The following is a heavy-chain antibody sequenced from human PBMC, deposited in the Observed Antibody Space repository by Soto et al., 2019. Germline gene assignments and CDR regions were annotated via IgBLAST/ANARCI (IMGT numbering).Heavy chain of an antibody. J-gene: IGHJ4*02. D-gene: IGHD6-13*01. Sequence: SVKVSCKASGGTFSSSGFSWVRQAPGQGLEWMGMIVPSLDTTNYAQKFQARVTITADEVTSTAYMELRSLRSEDTAVYYCARGRGSSWYNDYWGQGTLVTVSS. CDR1: GGTFSSSG. CDR2: IVPSLDTT. CDR3: ARGRGSSWYNDY. V-gene: IGHV1-69*11.